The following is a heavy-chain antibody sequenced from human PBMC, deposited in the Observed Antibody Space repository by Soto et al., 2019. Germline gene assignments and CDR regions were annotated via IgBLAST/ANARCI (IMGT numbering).Heavy chain of an antibody. J-gene: IGHJ4*02. CDR3: ARGRYGDYTVYFDY. CDR1: GFAFSSYS. D-gene: IGHD4-17*01. CDR2: ISSTSSYI. V-gene: IGHV3-21*01. Sequence: EVQLVESGGGLVKPGGSLRLSCAASGFAFSSYSMNWVRQAPGKGLEWVSSISSTSSYIYYADSLKGRFTISRDNAKNPLYLHMNCLRAEDTAVYYCARGRYGDYTVYFDYWGQGTLVTVSS.